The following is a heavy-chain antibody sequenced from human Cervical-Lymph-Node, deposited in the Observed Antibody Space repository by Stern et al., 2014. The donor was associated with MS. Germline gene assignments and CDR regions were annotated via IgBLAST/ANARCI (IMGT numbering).Heavy chain of an antibody. CDR3: AALVRGSYFY. D-gene: IGHD1-26*01. CDR1: GYSFTLYW. Sequence: VQLVQSGAEMKKPGESLKISCKGSGYSFTLYWIGWVRQMPGKGLEWMGINTRYSPSFQGQVTISADKSISTAYLQWSSLKASDTAMYYCAALVRGSYFYWGQGTLVTVSS. CDR2: NT. V-gene: IGHV5-51*01. J-gene: IGHJ4*02.